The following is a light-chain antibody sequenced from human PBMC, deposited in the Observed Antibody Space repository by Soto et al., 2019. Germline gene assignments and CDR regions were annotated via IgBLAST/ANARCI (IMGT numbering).Light chain of an antibody. CDR1: VSVSSSY. V-gene: IGKV3-20*01. CDR3: QHYNSWPRTWT. J-gene: IGKJ1*01. Sequence: MVFPRCPAPLSWSTWKEATLSCRARVSVSSSYLAWYQQKSGQAPRLLIYGASSRATGMPDRFSGSGSRIDFTLTISRLEPEDFALYHCQHYNSWPRTWTFGQGTKVDIK. CDR2: GAS.